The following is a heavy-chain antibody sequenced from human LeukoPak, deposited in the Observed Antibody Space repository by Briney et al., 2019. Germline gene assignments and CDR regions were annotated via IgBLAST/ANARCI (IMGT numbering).Heavy chain of an antibody. V-gene: IGHV3-48*02. CDR3: ARDNDWAFHY. J-gene: IGHJ4*02. Sequence: TGGSLRLSCAASGFTFSNYVMSWVRQAPGKGLEWVSYINHNGEMIFYPDFVKGRFTISRDNAKNSLYLQMNSLRDEDTAVYYCARDNDWAFHYWGQGTLVTVPS. D-gene: IGHD3-9*01. CDR1: GFTFSNYV. CDR2: INHNGEMI.